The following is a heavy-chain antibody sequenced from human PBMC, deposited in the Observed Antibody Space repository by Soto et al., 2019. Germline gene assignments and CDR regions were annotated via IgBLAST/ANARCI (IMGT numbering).Heavy chain of an antibody. Sequence: PGGSLRLSCAASGFTFSSYAMSWVRQAPGKGPEWVSAISGSGGSTYYADSVKGRFTISRDNSKNTLYLQMNSLRAEDTAVYYCAQDIRYYYGMDVWGQGTTVTVSS. CDR1: GFTFSSYA. D-gene: IGHD2-21*01. J-gene: IGHJ6*02. CDR2: ISGSGGST. CDR3: AQDIRYYYGMDV. V-gene: IGHV3-23*01.